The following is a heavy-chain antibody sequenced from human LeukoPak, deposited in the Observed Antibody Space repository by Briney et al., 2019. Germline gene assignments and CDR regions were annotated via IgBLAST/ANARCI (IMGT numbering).Heavy chain of an antibody. CDR3: ARHYYDSSGLAYYFNY. J-gene: IGHJ4*02. V-gene: IGHV4-39*01. CDR2: VRYSGRT. CDR1: GGSISSSSSY. D-gene: IGHD3-22*01. Sequence: SETLSLTCTVSGGSISSSSSYWGWIRQPPGKGLEWIGSVRYSGRTYYNPSLKSRVTMSLDTSKNQFSLRLTSVTAADTAVYSCARHYYDSSGLAYYFNYWGQGTLVTVSS.